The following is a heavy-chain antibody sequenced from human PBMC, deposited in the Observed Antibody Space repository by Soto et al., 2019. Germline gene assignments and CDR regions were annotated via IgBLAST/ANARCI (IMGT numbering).Heavy chain of an antibody. CDR3: ARAPAGDYYYYGMDV. CDR1: GYSFTSYW. CDR2: IYPGDSDT. J-gene: IGHJ6*02. Sequence: GESLKISCKCSGYSFTSYWIGWVRQMPGKGLEWMGIIYPGDSDTRYSPSFQGQVTISADKSISTAYLQWSSLKASDTAMYYCARAPAGDYYYYGMDVWGQGTTVTVSS. V-gene: IGHV5-51*01.